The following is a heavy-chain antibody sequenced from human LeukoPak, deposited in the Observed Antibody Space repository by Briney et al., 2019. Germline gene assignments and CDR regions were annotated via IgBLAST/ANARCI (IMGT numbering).Heavy chain of an antibody. D-gene: IGHD7-27*01. Sequence: PGGSLRLSCAASGFTFSGSAIHWVRQAPGKGLEWVGRIKRKTDAGTTDYAAPVKGRFTISRDDSKNTLYLQMNSLKTEDTAVYYCTTGNWGPYWGQGTLVTVSS. CDR1: GFTFSGSA. J-gene: IGHJ4*02. CDR3: TTGNWGPY. V-gene: IGHV3-15*07. CDR2: IKRKTDAGTT.